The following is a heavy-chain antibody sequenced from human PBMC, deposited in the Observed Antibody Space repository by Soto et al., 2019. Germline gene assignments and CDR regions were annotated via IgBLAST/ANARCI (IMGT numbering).Heavy chain of an antibody. CDR1: GFTFSSYS. CDR2: ISSSSSYI. J-gene: IGHJ4*02. Sequence: EVQLVESGGGLVKPGGSLRLSCAASGFTFSSYSMNWVRQAPGKGLEWVSSISSSSSYIYYADSVKGRFTISRDNAKNSLYLQMKSLRAEDTAVYYCARAYSSGWSTDYYFDYWGQGTLVTVSS. D-gene: IGHD6-19*01. V-gene: IGHV3-21*01. CDR3: ARAYSSGWSTDYYFDY.